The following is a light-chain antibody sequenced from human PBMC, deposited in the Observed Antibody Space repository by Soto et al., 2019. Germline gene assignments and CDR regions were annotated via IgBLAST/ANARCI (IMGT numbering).Light chain of an antibody. Sequence: DIQMTQSPSTLSASEGDRVTISCRASQSVSIWLAWYQQKPGRAPKLLIYDASSLESGVPSRFSGSGSGTEFTLTISSLQPDDFATYYCQQYKNWPPITFGQGTRLEIK. J-gene: IGKJ5*01. CDR1: QSVSIW. CDR2: DAS. V-gene: IGKV1-5*01. CDR3: QQYKNWPPIT.